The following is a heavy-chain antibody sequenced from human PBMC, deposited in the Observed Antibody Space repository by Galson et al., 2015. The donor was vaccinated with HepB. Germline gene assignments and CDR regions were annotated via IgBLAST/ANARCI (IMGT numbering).Heavy chain of an antibody. D-gene: IGHD3-10*01. CDR2: VTPSGRPT. CDR1: GNTFMNYY. Sequence: SVKVSCKASGNTFMNYYIHWVRQAPGQGLEWMGIVTPSGRPTTDSQKFQGRLAVTRDTPTSTVYMELSSLRSEDTAVYYCASSDAYGSGSLGDWGQGTLVTVSS. V-gene: IGHV1-46*03. CDR3: ASSDAYGSGSLGD. J-gene: IGHJ4*02.